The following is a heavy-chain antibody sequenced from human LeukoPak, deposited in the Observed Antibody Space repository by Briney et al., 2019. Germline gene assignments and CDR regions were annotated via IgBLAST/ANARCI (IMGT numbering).Heavy chain of an antibody. Sequence: GRSLRLSCAASGFTFRSHAMHWVRQAPGKGLEWVAVISYDGSNKYYADSVKGRFTISRDNAKNSLYLQMNSLRAEDTAVYYCARDIAAAGDYYDSSGYYLFWGQGTLATVSS. D-gene: IGHD3-22*01. CDR2: ISYDGSNK. CDR1: GFTFRSHA. J-gene: IGHJ4*02. CDR3: ARDIAAAGDYYDSSGYYLF. V-gene: IGHV3-30*04.